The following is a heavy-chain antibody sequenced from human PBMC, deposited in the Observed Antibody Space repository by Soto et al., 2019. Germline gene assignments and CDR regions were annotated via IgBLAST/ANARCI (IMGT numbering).Heavy chain of an antibody. D-gene: IGHD6-19*01. CDR1: GFTFSNYY. CDR2: ISSREVTI. V-gene: IGHV3-11*01. CDR3: ARVSASGWHVNGRDYFDS. J-gene: IGHJ4*02. Sequence: QVQLVESGGGLVKPGGSLRLSCAASGFTFSNYYMAWIRQAPGKGLECLSYISSREVTIYYADSVKGRFTISRYKTKNSLYLLMSSLRDEDTGVYYCARVSASGWHVNGRDYFDSWGQGTLVTVSS.